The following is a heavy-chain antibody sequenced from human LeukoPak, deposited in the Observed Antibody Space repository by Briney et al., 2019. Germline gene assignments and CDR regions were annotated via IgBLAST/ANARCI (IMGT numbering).Heavy chain of an antibody. J-gene: IGHJ5*02. Sequence: GASVKVSCKASGYTFTGYYMHWVRQAPGQGLEWMGWINPNSGGTNYAQRFQGRVTMTRDTSISTAYMELSRLRSDDTAVYYCARGASLNGYCSSTSCLNWFDPWGQGTLAIVSS. D-gene: IGHD2-2*01. CDR3: ARGASLNGYCSSTSCLNWFDP. CDR1: GYTFTGYY. CDR2: INPNSGGT. V-gene: IGHV1-2*02.